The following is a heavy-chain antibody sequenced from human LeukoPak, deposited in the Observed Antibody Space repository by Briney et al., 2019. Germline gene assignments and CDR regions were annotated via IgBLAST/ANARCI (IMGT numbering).Heavy chain of an antibody. CDR2: VTSSGSTI. D-gene: IGHD3-10*01. V-gene: IGHV3-48*03. CDR1: GFTFNSYD. Sequence: GGSLRLSCAASGFTFNSYDMNWVRQAPGKGLEWLSYVTSSGSTIYYADSVKGRFIISRDNAKNLLYLQMNSLRGEDTAVYYCARDNWVRGVNKTQTSNWFDPWGQGTLVTVSS. CDR3: ARDNWVRGVNKTQTSNWFDP. J-gene: IGHJ5*02.